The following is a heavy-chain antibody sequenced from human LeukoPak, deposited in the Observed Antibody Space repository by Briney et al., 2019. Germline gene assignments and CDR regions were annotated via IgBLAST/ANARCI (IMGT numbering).Heavy chain of an antibody. J-gene: IGHJ4*02. D-gene: IGHD5-18*01. V-gene: IGHV3-21*01. Sequence: GGSLRLSCAASGFTFSSYSMNWVRQAPGKGLEWVSSISSSSSYIYYADSVKGRFTISRDDAKNSLYLQMNSLRAEDTAVYYCARDTAMVPRRFDYWGQGTLVTVSS. CDR3: ARDTAMVPRRFDY. CDR2: ISSSSSYI. CDR1: GFTFSSYS.